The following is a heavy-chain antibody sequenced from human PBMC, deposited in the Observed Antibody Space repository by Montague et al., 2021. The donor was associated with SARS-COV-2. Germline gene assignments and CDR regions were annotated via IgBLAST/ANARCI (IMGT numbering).Heavy chain of an antibody. D-gene: IGHD2-8*01. CDR3: ARDDPYCTNGVCYTGNWFDP. CDR1: GDSVSSNSAA. J-gene: IGHJ5*02. CDR2: TYYRSKWYN. V-gene: IGHV6-1*01. Sequence: CAISGDSVSSNSAAWNWIRQSPSRGLEWLGRTYYRSKWYNDYAVSVKSRITINPDTSKNQFSLQLNSVTPEDTAVYYCARDDPYCTNGVCYTGNWFDPCGQGTLVTVSS.